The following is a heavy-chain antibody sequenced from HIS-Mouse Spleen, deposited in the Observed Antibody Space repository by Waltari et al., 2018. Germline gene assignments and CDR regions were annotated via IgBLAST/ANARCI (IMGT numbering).Heavy chain of an antibody. D-gene: IGHD5-18*01. CDR1: GYTFTSYD. J-gene: IGHJ5*02. CDR3: ARIGSHRRGYSYGYWFDP. Sequence: QVQLVQSGAEVKKPGASVKVSCKASGYTFTSYDINWVRQVTEQGLEWMGWMNPNSGNTGYAQKFQGRVTMTRNTSISTAYMELSSLRSEDTAVYYCARIGSHRRGYSYGYWFDPWGQGTLVTVSS. V-gene: IGHV1-8*01. CDR2: MNPNSGNT.